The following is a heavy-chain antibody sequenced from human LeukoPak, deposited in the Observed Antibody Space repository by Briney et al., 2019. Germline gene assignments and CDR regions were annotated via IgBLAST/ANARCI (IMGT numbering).Heavy chain of an antibody. CDR3: ARHGPIVVVPAAIGWFDP. CDR1: GGSISSSCYY. Sequence: SETLSLTCTVSGGSISSSCYYWGWIRQPPGKGLEWIVSIYYSGSTYYNPSLKSRVTISVDTSKNQFSLKLSSVTAADTAVYYCARHGPIVVVPAAIGWFDPWGQGTLVTVSS. J-gene: IGHJ5*02. D-gene: IGHD2-2*01. V-gene: IGHV4-39*01. CDR2: IYYSGST.